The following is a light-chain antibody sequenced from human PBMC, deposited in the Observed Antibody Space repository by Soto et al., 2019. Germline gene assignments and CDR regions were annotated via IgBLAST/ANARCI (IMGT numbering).Light chain of an antibody. V-gene: IGLV2-14*01. CDR2: DVS. CDR1: SSDVGGYEY. CDR3: GSYTSDSTYV. Sequence: QSALTQPASVSGSPGQSITIPCTGTSSDVGGYEYVSWYQQHPGKVPKLMIYDVSKRPSGVSNRFSGSKSGNTASLTISGLQAEDEADYYCGSYTSDSTYVFGTGTKLTVL. J-gene: IGLJ1*01.